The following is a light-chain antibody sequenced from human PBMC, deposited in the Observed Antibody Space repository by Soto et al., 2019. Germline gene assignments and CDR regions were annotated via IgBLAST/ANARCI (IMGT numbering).Light chain of an antibody. J-gene: IGLJ2*01. CDR2: DTS. CDR3: LISYSGARPV. Sequence: QAVVTQEPSLTVSPGGTVTLTCGSSTGAVTSGHYPYWFQQKPGQAPRTLIYDTSYKHSWTPARFSGSLLGGKAALTLSGAQPEDEAEYYCLISYSGARPVFGGGTKLTVL. CDR1: TGAVTSGHY. V-gene: IGLV7-46*01.